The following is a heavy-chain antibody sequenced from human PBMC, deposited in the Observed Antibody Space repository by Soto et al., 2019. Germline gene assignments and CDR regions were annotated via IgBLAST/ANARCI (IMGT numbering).Heavy chain of an antibody. CDR3: ASLLAYCGGDCPDAFDI. V-gene: IGHV4-30-2*01. D-gene: IGHD2-21*02. J-gene: IGHJ3*02. CDR1: GGSISSGGYS. CDR2: TYHSGST. Sequence: PSETLSLTCAVSGGSISSGGYSWSWIRQPPGKGLEWIGYTYHSGSTYYNPSLKSRVTISVDRSKNQFSLKLSSVTAADAAVYYCASLLAYCGGDCPDAFDIWGQGTMVTVS.